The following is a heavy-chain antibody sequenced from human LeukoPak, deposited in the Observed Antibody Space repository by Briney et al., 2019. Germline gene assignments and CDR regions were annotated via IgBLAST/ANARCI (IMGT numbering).Heavy chain of an antibody. Sequence: PGGSLRLSCAASGFTFDDYAMHWVRQAPGKGLEWVSGISWNSGSIGYADSVKGRFTISRDNAKNSLYLQMNSLRAEDTALYYCARGYYYDSSGYSVAFDIWGQGTMVTVSS. CDR3: ARGYYYDSSGYSVAFDI. CDR1: GFTFDDYA. J-gene: IGHJ3*02. V-gene: IGHV3-9*01. D-gene: IGHD3-22*01. CDR2: ISWNSGSI.